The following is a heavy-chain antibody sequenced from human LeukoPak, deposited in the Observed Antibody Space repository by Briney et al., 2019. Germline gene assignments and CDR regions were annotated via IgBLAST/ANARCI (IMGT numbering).Heavy chain of an antibody. Sequence: ASVKVSCKASGYTFTGYYMHWVRQAPGQVLEWMGWINPNSGGTNYAQKFQGRVTMTRDTSISTAYMELSRLRSDDTAAYYCARDLRFTFGGVIVWNYFDYWGQGTLVTVSS. J-gene: IGHJ4*02. CDR3: ARDLRFTFGGVIVWNYFDY. D-gene: IGHD3-16*02. CDR2: INPNSGGT. V-gene: IGHV1-2*02. CDR1: GYTFTGYY.